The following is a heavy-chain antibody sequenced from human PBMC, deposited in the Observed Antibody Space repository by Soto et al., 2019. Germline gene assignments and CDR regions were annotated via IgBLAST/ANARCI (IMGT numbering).Heavy chain of an antibody. V-gene: IGHV2-5*02. CDR3: AHSSSRWPLGY. D-gene: IGHD4-17*01. Sequence: QITLKESGPTLVKPTQTLTLTCTFSGFSLSTSGVGVVWLRQPPGKALEWLALVYWDDDKRYSPSLKSRLTITQDTSKIQVVLTMNNMDHVDPATYYCAHSSSRWPLGYWGQGALVTVSS. CDR2: VYWDDDK. J-gene: IGHJ4*02. CDR1: GFSLSTSGVG.